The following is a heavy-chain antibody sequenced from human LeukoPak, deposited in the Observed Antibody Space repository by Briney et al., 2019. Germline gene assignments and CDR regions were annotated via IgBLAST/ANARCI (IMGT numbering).Heavy chain of an antibody. CDR1: GYTFTGYY. J-gene: IGHJ6*02. CDR2: INPNSGGT. D-gene: IGHD6-13*01. CDR3: ARDQLGIAAAGTGYGMDV. V-gene: IGHV1-2*02. Sequence: ASVKVSCKASGYTFTGYYMHWVRQAPGQGLEWMGWINPNSGGTNYAQKFQGRVTMTRDTSISTAYMDLSRLRSDDTAVYYCARDQLGIAAAGTGYGMDVWGQGTTVTVSS.